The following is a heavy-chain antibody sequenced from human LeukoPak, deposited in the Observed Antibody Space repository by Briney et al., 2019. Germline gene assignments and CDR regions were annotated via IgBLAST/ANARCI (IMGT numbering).Heavy chain of an antibody. CDR3: ARGGFRGVATMIYFDY. J-gene: IGHJ4*02. D-gene: IGHD5-12*01. CDR1: GFTFSSYS. CDR2: ISASSSTI. Sequence: PGGSLRLSCAASGFTFSSYSMNWVRPAPGKGRERGSFISASSSTIYYAESVKGRFTISRDNSKNTLYLQMNSLRAEDTAVYYCARGGFRGVATMIYFDYWGQGTLVTVSS. V-gene: IGHV3-48*01.